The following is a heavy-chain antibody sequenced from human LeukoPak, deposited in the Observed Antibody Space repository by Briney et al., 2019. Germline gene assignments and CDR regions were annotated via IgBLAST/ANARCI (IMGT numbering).Heavy chain of an antibody. D-gene: IGHD5-18*01. J-gene: IGHJ4*02. Sequence: ASVKVSCKVSGYTLTELSMHWVRQAPGKGLEWMGGFDPEDGETIYAQEFQGRVTMTEDTSTDTAYMELSSLRSEDTAVYYCATDQGTTAMVDYWGQGALVTVSS. CDR1: GYTLTELS. CDR3: ATDQGTTAMVDY. V-gene: IGHV1-24*01. CDR2: FDPEDGET.